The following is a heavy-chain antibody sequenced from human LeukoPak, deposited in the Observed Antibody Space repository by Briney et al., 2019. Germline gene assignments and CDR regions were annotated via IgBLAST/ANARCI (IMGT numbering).Heavy chain of an antibody. CDR2: INSANGNT. D-gene: IGHD1-26*01. V-gene: IGHV1-3*04. CDR1: GYTFTSYG. CDR3: ARDGRFIVADYYYGMDV. Sequence: ASVKVSCKASGYTFTSYGMHWVRQAPGQSLEWMGWINSANGNTKYSQKFQGRVTITRDTSASTAYMELSSLRSEDTAVYYCARDGRFIVADYYYGMDVWGQGTTVTVSS. J-gene: IGHJ6*02.